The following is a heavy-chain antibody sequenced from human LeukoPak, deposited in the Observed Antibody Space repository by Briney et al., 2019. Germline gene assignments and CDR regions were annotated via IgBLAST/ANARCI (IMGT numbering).Heavy chain of an antibody. D-gene: IGHD1-26*01. J-gene: IGHJ4*02. Sequence: SEPLSLTCTGSGGSISSSSYYWGWIRQPPGKGLEWIGTIHYSGSTYYNPSLKSRVTISVDTSKNQFSLKLSSLTAADTAVYYCARHPSGSSFDYWGQGTLVTASS. V-gene: IGHV4-39*01. CDR1: GGSISSSSYY. CDR3: ARHPSGSSFDY. CDR2: IHYSGST.